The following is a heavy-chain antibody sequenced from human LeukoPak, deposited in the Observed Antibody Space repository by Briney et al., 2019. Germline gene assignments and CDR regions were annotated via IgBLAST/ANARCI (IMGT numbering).Heavy chain of an antibody. D-gene: IGHD6-6*01. CDR3: ARDNRRTARPSFDY. CDR2: ISSSGSTI. J-gene: IGHJ4*02. V-gene: IGHV3-11*04. Sequence: GGSLRLSCAASGFTFSDYYMSWIRQAPGKGLEWVSYISSSGSTIYYADSVKGRFTISRDNAKNSLYLQMNSLRAEDTAVYYCARDNRRTARPSFDYWGQGTLVTVSS. CDR1: GFTFSDYY.